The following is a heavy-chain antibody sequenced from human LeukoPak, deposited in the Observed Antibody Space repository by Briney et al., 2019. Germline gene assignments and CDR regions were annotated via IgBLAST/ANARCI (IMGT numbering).Heavy chain of an antibody. D-gene: IGHD3-3*01. Sequence: GGSLRLSCAASGFTFDDYGMSWVRQAPGKGLEWVSGINWNGGSTGYADSMKGRFTISRDNAKNSLYLQMNSLRAEDTALYYCARTLEWLTYFDYWGQGTLVTVSS. CDR2: INWNGGST. V-gene: IGHV3-20*04. CDR1: GFTFDDYG. CDR3: ARTLEWLTYFDY. J-gene: IGHJ4*02.